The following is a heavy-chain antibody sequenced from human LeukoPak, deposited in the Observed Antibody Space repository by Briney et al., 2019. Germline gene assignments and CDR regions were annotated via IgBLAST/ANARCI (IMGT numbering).Heavy chain of an antibody. D-gene: IGHD1-1*01. CDR1: GGSISSSSYY. V-gene: IGHV4-39*07. CDR3: ARASSFDKTTRWNPAYFGP. J-gene: IGHJ5*02. CDR2: INHSGTT. Sequence: SETLSLTCTVSGGSISSSSYYWGWIRQPPGKGLEWIGEINHSGTTNYNPSLKSRVSISVDTSKNQVSLDLASVTAADTAVYYCARASSFDKTTRWNPAYFGPWGPGSLATVAS.